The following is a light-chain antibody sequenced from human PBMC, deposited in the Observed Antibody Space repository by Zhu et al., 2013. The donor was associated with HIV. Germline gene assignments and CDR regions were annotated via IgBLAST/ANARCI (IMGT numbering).Light chain of an antibody. CDR2: ATS. V-gene: IGKV3D-20*02. J-gene: IGKJ2*01. CDR3: QQRSNWPPYT. CDR1: QSFSSGY. Sequence: EIVLTQSPGTLSLSPGEGATLSCRASQSFSSGYLAWYQHKPGQAPRLLVFATSSRATGIPDRFSGSGSGTDFTLTISSLEPEDFGIYYCQQRSNWPPYTFGQGTRLEIK.